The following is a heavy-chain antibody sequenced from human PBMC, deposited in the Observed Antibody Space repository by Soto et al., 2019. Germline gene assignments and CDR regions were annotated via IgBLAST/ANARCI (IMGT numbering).Heavy chain of an antibody. V-gene: IGHV3-23*01. Sequence: EVQLLESGGGSEQPGGSLRLSCVASGFTFSSYAMSWVRQAPGKGLEWVSAISGSGDTTYYADSVKGRFTISRDNSKNTLYLQVNTLRADDTAGYYCAKVEDIAVLPPGDCWGQGTLVTVSS. CDR3: AKVEDIAVLPPGDC. D-gene: IGHD2-2*01. J-gene: IGHJ4*02. CDR2: ISGSGDTT. CDR1: GFTFSSYA.